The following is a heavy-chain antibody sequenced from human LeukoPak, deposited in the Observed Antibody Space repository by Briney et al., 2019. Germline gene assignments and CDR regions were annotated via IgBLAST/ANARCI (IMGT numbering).Heavy chain of an antibody. CDR2: ISGNSGGT. CDR3: AKVSAWAMVGATYFDY. D-gene: IGHD1-26*01. V-gene: IGHV3-23*01. CDR1: GFTFSSYA. Sequence: GGSLRLSCAASGFTFSSYAMSWVRQAPGKGLEWVSSISGNSGGTYYADSVKGRFTISRDNSKNTVYLQMNSLRAEDTAVYYCAKVSAWAMVGATYFDYWGQGTLVTVSS. J-gene: IGHJ4*02.